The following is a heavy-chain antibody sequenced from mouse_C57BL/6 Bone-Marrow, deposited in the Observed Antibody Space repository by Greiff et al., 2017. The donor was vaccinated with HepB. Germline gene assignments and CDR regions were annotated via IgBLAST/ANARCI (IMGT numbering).Heavy chain of an antibody. J-gene: IGHJ3*01. CDR2: ISDGGSYT. CDR3: AREGWLLPAY. Sequence: EVQLVESGGGLVKPGGSLKLSCAASGFTFSSYAMSWVRQTPEKRLEWVATISDGGSYTYYPDNVKGRFTISRDNAKNNLYLQMSHLKSEDTAMYYCAREGWLLPAYWGQGTLVTVSA. V-gene: IGHV5-4*01. D-gene: IGHD2-3*01. CDR1: GFTFSSYA.